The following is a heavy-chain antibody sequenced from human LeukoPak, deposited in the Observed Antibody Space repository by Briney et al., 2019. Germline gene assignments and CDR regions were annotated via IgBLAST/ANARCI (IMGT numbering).Heavy chain of an antibody. CDR3: ARKNDFDI. Sequence: SETLSLTCTVSGGSISSDHWDWIRQPPGKGLEWIGCIYYSGSTYYNPSLKSRVTISVDMSKSQFSLRLTSVTAADTAVYYCARKNDFDIWGQGTLVTVSS. D-gene: IGHD2/OR15-2a*01. CDR1: GGSISSDH. CDR2: IYYSGST. J-gene: IGHJ3*02. V-gene: IGHV4-59*01.